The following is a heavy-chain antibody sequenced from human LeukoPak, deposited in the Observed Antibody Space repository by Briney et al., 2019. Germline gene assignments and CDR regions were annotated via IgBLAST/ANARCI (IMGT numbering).Heavy chain of an antibody. J-gene: IGHJ6*02. CDR3: ASGSWQLGLYYYYGMDV. V-gene: IGHV3-53*01. CDR2: IYSGGST. Sequence: PGGSLRLSCAASGFTVSNNYMSWVRQAPEKGLEWVSVIYSGGSTYYADSVKGRFTISRDNSKNTLYLQMNSLRAEDTAVYYCASGSWQLGLYYYYGMDVWGQGTTVTVSS. D-gene: IGHD3-10*01. CDR1: GFTVSNNY.